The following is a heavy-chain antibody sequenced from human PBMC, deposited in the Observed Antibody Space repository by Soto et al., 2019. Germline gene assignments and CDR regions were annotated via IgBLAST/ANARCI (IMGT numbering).Heavy chain of an antibody. CDR2: MNPNSGNT. CDR1: GYTFTSYD. V-gene: IGHV1-8*01. Sequence: ASVKVSCKASGYTFTSYDINWVRQATGQGLEWMGWMNPNSGNTGYAQKFQGRVTMTRNTSISTAYMELSSLRSEDTAVYYCARVPYDCWSVGQYYYYMDVWGKGTTVTVSS. J-gene: IGHJ6*03. D-gene: IGHD3-3*01. CDR3: ARVPYDCWSVGQYYYYMDV.